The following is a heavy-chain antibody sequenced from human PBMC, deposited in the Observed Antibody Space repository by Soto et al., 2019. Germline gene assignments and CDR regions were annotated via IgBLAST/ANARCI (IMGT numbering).Heavy chain of an antibody. D-gene: IGHD2-2*01. CDR3: AKDTYSRSWYF. Sequence: EVQLLESGGDLVQPGGSLRLSCAASGFTFTNYLMTWVRQAPGKGLEWVSSIDKSGGDTYYADSVKSRFTISRDNSKNTLYLQMNGLRAEDTALYYCAKDTYSRSWYFWGQGTLVTVSS. CDR1: GFTFTNYL. V-gene: IGHV3-23*05. CDR2: IDKSGGDT. J-gene: IGHJ4*02.